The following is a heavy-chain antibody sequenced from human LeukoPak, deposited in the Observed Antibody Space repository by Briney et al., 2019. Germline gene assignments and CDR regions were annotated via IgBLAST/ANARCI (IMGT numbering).Heavy chain of an antibody. Sequence: SETLSLTCTVSGGSISGSYWRWIRQPAGKGLEWIGRIYSSGSTNYNPSLKSRVTMSVDTSKNQVSLKLNSVTAADTAVYYCARGFCSGGSCYLFDSWGQGTLVTVSS. J-gene: IGHJ4*02. CDR2: IYSSGST. CDR1: GGSISGSY. V-gene: IGHV4-4*07. D-gene: IGHD2-15*01. CDR3: ARGFCSGGSCYLFDS.